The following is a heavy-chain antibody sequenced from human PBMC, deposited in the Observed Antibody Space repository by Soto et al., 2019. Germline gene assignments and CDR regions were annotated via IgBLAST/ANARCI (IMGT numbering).Heavy chain of an antibody. CDR1: GFTFSSYG. V-gene: IGHV3-33*01. CDR3: ARDSADHAFDI. CDR2: IWYDGSNK. Sequence: QVQLVESGGGVVQPGRSLRLSCAASGFTFSSYGMHWVRQAPGKGLEWVAVIWYDGSNKYYADSVKGRFTISRDNSKNTLYLQMNSLRAEDTAVYYWARDSADHAFDIWGQGTMVTVSS. J-gene: IGHJ3*02.